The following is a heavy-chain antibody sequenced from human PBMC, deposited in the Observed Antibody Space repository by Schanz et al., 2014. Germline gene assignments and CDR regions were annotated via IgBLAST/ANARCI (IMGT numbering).Heavy chain of an antibody. CDR3: ARDRRRYCSTASCLHDNWFDP. CDR1: GGTFSTYP. CDR2: IIPIHGIV. J-gene: IGHJ5*02. V-gene: IGHV1-69*04. D-gene: IGHD2-2*01. Sequence: QVQLVQSGAEVKKPGASVKVSCKASGGTFSTYPINWLRQAPGQGLEWMGRIIPIHGIVNYAQRFQDRVRITADKSTSTAYMELSSLRSDDTAVYYCARDRRRYCSTASCLHDNWFDPWGQGTLVIVSS.